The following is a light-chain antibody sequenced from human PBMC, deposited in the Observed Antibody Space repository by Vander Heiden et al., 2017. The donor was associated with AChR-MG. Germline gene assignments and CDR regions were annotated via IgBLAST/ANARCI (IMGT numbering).Light chain of an antibody. J-gene: IGLJ1*01. CDR3: SSYTSSSTLVV. Sequence: SALTQPASVSGSPGQSITISCTGTSSDVGGYNYVSWYQQHPGKAPKLMIYDVSKRPSGVSNRFSGSKSGNTASLTISGLQAEDEADYYCSSYTSSSTLVVFGTGTKVTVL. V-gene: IGLV2-14*01. CDR1: SSDVGGYNY. CDR2: DVS.